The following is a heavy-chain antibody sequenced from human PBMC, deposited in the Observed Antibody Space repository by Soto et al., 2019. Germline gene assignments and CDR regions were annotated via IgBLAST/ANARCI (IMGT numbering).Heavy chain of an antibody. V-gene: IGHV5-51*01. CDR3: ARQRYYGSGSRFYGMDV. D-gene: IGHD3-10*01. CDR1: GYIFSNYW. CDR2: IYPGDSDT. J-gene: IGHJ6*02. Sequence: GESLKISCKGSGYIFSNYWIGWVRHMPWKGLEWMGIIYPGDSDTRYSPSFQGQVTISADKSISTAYVQWSSLKASDTAMYYCARQRYYGSGSRFYGMDVWGQGTTVTVSS.